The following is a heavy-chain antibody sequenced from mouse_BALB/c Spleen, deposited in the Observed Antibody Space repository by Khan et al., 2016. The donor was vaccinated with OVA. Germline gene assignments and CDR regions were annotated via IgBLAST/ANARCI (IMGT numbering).Heavy chain of an antibody. V-gene: IGHV1-4*01. CDR2: IYPSNGYT. D-gene: IGHD2-14*01. CDR1: GYTFTSYT. Sequence: VELVESGAELARPGASVKMSCKASGYTFTSYTIHWIKKRPGQGLEWIGYIYPSNGYTNYNQKFKDKATLTTDKSSTTAYLQLSSLTSDDSAVYNCVRDGAYHRNDGWFAYWGQGTLVTVSA. J-gene: IGHJ3*01. CDR3: VRDGAYHRNDGWFAY.